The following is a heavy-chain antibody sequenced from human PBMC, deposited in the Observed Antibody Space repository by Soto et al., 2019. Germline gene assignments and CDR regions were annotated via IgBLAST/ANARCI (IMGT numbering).Heavy chain of an antibody. D-gene: IGHD3-3*01. J-gene: IGHJ3*02. Sequence: SQTLSLTCVISGDSVSSDSAALNLIMQSPSRGLEWLGRTYYRSKWYNDYAVSVKSRITINPDTSKNQFSLQLNSVTPEDTAVYYCSKGSVFGVVISTDAFDIWGQGTMVTVSS. V-gene: IGHV6-1*01. CDR1: GDSVSSDSAA. CDR3: SKGSVFGVVISTDAFDI. CDR2: TYYRSKWYN.